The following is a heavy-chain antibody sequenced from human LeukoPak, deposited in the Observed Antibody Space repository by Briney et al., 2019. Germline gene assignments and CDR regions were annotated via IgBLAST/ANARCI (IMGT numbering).Heavy chain of an antibody. V-gene: IGHV3-9*01. J-gene: IGHJ4*02. CDR2: ISWNSGSI. CDR3: AKGSSIFGVVIIADYFDY. Sequence: GGPLRLSCAASGFTFDDYAMPWVRQAPGKGLEWASGISWNSGSIGYADSVKGRFTISRDNAKNSLYLQMNSLRAEDTALYYCAKGSSIFGVVIIADYFDYWGQGTLVTVSS. CDR1: GFTFDDYA. D-gene: IGHD3-3*01.